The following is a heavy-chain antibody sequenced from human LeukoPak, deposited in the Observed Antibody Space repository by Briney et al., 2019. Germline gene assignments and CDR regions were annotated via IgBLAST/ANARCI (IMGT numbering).Heavy chain of an antibody. CDR3: ARDVSGSYFENDAFDI. D-gene: IGHD1-26*01. CDR2: ISYDGSNK. J-gene: IGHJ3*02. CDR1: GFTFSSYA. Sequence: GGSLRLSCAASGFTFSSYAMHWVRQAPGKGLEWVAVISYDGSNKYYADSVKGRFTISRDNSKNTLYLQMNSLRAEDTAVYYCARDVSGSYFENDAFDIWGQGTMVTVSS. V-gene: IGHV3-30*04.